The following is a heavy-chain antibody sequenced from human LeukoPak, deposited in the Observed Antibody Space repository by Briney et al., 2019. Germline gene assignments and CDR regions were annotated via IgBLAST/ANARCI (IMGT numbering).Heavy chain of an antibody. V-gene: IGHV1-46*01. CDR2: INPSDGST. J-gene: IGHJ4*02. CDR3: ARGGTSGWRTPNDDY. D-gene: IGHD6-19*01. Sequence: GSVKVSCKASAYSFTDYYMHWVRQAPGQGLEWMGIINPSDGSTTYAQNFQGRVTMTRDMSTSTVYMELSSLRSEDTAVYYCARGGTSGWRTPNDDYWGQGTLVTVSS. CDR1: AYSFTDYY.